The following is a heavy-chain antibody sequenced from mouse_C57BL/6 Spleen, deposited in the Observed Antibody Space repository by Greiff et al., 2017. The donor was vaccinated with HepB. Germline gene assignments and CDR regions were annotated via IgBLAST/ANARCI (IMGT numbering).Heavy chain of an antibody. CDR3: ARSGTPTTWLAY. J-gene: IGHJ3*01. D-gene: IGHD2-12*01. CDR1: GFNIKDYY. Sequence: EVQLQQSGAELVKPGASVKLSCTASGFNIKDYYMHWVKQRTEQGLEWIGRIDPEDGETKYAPKFQGKATITADTSSNTAYLQPSSLTSEDTAVYYCARSGTPTTWLAYWGQGTLVTVSA. V-gene: IGHV14-2*01. CDR2: IDPEDGET.